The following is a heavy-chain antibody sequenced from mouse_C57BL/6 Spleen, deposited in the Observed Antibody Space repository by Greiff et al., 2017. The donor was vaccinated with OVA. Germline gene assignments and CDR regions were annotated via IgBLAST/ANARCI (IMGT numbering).Heavy chain of an antibody. CDR3: ARGGYYYFDY. Sequence: QVQLQQPGAELVRPGSSVKLSCKASGYTFTSYWMHWVKQRPGQGLEWIGNINPSNGGTNYNEKFKSKATLTVDKSSSTAYMQLSSLTSEDSAVYDSARGGYYYFDYWGQGTTLTVSS. D-gene: IGHD2-3*01. CDR2: INPSNGGT. J-gene: IGHJ2*01. CDR1: GYTFTSYW. V-gene: IGHV1-53*01.